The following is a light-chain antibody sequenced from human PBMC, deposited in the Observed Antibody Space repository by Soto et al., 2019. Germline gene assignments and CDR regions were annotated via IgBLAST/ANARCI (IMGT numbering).Light chain of an antibody. V-gene: IGLV1-40*01. CDR1: SSNIGAGYD. CDR2: RNS. CDR3: QSYDSSLSGSV. Sequence: QPVLTQPPSVSGAPGQRVTISCTGSSSNIGAGYDVHWYQQLPGTAPKLLIYRNSNRPSGVPDRVSGSKSGTSASLAITGLQAEDEADYCCQSYDSSLSGSVFGGGTKLTVL. J-gene: IGLJ3*02.